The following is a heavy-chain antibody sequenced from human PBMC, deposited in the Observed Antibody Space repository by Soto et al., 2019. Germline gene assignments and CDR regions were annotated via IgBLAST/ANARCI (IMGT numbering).Heavy chain of an antibody. CDR2: IRSKAYGGTT. J-gene: IGHJ6*03. CDR3: TRAYYYGSGSYYRYYYYYYMDV. V-gene: IGHV3-49*03. CDR1: GFTFGDYA. Sequence: EVQLVESGGGLVQPGRSLRLSCTASGFTFGDYAMSWFRQAPGKGLEWVGFIRSKAYGGTTEYAASVKGRFTISRDDSKSIAYLQMNSLKTEGTAVYYCTRAYYYGSGSYYRYYYYYYMDVWGKGTTVTVSS. D-gene: IGHD3-10*01.